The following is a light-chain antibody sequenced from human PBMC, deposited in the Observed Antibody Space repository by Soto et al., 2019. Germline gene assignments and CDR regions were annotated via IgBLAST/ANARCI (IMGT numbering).Light chain of an antibody. V-gene: IGLV1-47*02. Sequence: QSVLTQPPSASGTPGQTVTIACSGSSSNIGSNYVYWYQQLPGTAPKLLIYSNNQRPSGVPDRFSGSKSGTSASLAISGLWSEDEADYYCAAWDDSMSGDVFGTGTKVTVL. CDR1: SSNIGSNY. CDR2: SNN. CDR3: AAWDDSMSGDV. J-gene: IGLJ1*01.